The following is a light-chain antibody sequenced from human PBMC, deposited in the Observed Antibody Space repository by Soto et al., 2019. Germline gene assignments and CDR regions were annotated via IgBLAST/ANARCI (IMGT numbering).Light chain of an antibody. Sequence: DIQMTQSPSSLSTSIGDRVTITCRASQSISAYLNWYQQKPGKAPELLIYGASSLQSGVPSRFSGTGSGTDFPLTIVSLQPEDFATYYCQQSYSAPYTFGQGTKLEIK. J-gene: IGKJ2*01. CDR1: QSISAY. CDR2: GAS. V-gene: IGKV1-39*01. CDR3: QQSYSAPYT.